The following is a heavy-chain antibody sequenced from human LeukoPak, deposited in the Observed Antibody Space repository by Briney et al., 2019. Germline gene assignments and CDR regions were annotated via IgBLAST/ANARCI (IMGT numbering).Heavy chain of an antibody. D-gene: IGHD3-9*01. CDR3: ARPYNDILNGRYFYYYDMGV. V-gene: IGHV3-74*01. CDR1: GFTFSRYW. CDR2: INSGGSST. J-gene: IGHJ6*02. Sequence: GGSLRLSCAASGFTFSRYWMHWVRQAPGKGLEWVSRINSGGSSTTYADSVKGRFTISRDNAKNTLNLQMNSLRAEDTAVYFCARPYNDILNGRYFYYYDMGVWGQGTTVTVSS.